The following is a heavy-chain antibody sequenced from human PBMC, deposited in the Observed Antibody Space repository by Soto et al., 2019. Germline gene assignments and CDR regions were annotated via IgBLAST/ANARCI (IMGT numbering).Heavy chain of an antibody. CDR3: ARDQRELFYNNWFDP. D-gene: IGHD3-10*01. CDR1: GGTFSSYA. CDR2: IIRIFGTA. Sequence: QVQLVQSGAEVKKPGSSVKVSCKASGGTFSSYAISCVRQAPGQGLEWMGGIIRIFGTANYAQKVQGRVTITADESTSTAYMELSSLRSEDTAVYYCARDQRELFYNNWFDPLGQGSLVTVSS. V-gene: IGHV1-69*12. J-gene: IGHJ5*02.